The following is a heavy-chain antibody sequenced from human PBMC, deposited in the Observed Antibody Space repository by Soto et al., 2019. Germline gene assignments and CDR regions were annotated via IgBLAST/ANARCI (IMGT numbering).Heavy chain of an antibody. V-gene: IGHV3-30-3*01. CDR2: ISYDGNIK. D-gene: IGHD2-15*01. CDR1: AFSFSHYA. J-gene: IGHJ6*02. Sequence: GGSLRLSCGASAFSFSHYAMHWVRQAPGKGLECVAVISYDGNIKRYADSVKGRFTVSRDNSENTLYLQMNSLSPEDTAVYYCARAGYCSGGRCYSPYYYYYGMDVWGQGTTVTVSS. CDR3: ARAGYCSGGRCYSPYYYYYGMDV.